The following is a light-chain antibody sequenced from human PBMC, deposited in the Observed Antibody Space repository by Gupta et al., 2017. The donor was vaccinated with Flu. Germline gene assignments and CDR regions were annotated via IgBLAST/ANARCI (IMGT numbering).Light chain of an antibody. Sequence: EIVLTQSPGTLSLSPGERATLSCRASQSVRSTYLAWYQQKPGQAPRLLIFATSSRAIGVPDRFSASGSGTDFTLTIDRLEPEDCAVYYCQQYVTSPWTFGQGTKVEI. V-gene: IGKV3-20*01. CDR1: QSVRSTY. J-gene: IGKJ1*01. CDR2: ATS. CDR3: QQYVTSPWT.